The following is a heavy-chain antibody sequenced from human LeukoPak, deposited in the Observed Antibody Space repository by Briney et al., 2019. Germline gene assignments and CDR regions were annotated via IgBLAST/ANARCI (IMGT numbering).Heavy chain of an antibody. D-gene: IGHD6-19*01. CDR3: ARFPVIAVSPWGGDY. CDR2: IYYSGST. CDR1: GGSISSYY. V-gene: IGHV4-4*07. J-gene: IGHJ4*02. Sequence: SETLSLTCTVSGGSISSYYWSWIRQPAGKGLEWIGRIYYSGSTNYNPSLKSRVTISVDTSKNQFSLKLSSVTAADTAVYYCARFPVIAVSPWGGDYWGQGTLVTVSS.